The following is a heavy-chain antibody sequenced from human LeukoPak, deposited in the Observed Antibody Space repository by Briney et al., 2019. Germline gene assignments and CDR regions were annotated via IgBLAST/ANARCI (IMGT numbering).Heavy chain of an antibody. J-gene: IGHJ6*03. Sequence: GASVKVSCKASGYTFTSYYMHWVRQAPGQGLEWMGIINPSGGSTSYAQKFQGRVTITRNTSISTAYMELSSLRSEDTAVYYCARGTAVPSYYYYMDVWGKGTTVTVSS. CDR2: INPSGGST. CDR3: ARGTAVPSYYYYMDV. CDR1: GYTFTSYY. D-gene: IGHD3-10*01. V-gene: IGHV1-46*01.